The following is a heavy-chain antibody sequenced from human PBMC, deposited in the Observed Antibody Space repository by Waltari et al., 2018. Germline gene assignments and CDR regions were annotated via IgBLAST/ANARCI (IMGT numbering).Heavy chain of an antibody. CDR2: IYYSGST. V-gene: IGHV4-39*07. CDR1: GCPISSSSYY. D-gene: IGHD6-19*01. CDR3: ARQYSSLVLRVGYYFDY. Sequence: QLQLQESGPGLVKPSETLSLTCTVPGCPISSSSYYWGWIRQPPGKGLEWIGSIYYSGSTYYNPSLKSRVTISVDTSKNQFSLKLSSVTAADTAVYYCARQYSSLVLRVGYYFDYWGQGTLVTVSS. J-gene: IGHJ4*02.